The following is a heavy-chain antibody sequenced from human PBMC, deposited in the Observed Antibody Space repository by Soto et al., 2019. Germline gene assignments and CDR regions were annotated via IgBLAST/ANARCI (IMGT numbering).Heavy chain of an antibody. D-gene: IGHD3-10*01. J-gene: IGHJ4*02. CDR3: TGPEEGENY. CDR1: GFTFSGSA. V-gene: IGHV3-73*01. Sequence: PGGSLRLACAASGFTFSGSAMHWVRQASGKGLEWVGRIRSKANSYATAYAASVKGRFTISRDDSKNTAYLQMNSLKTEDTAVYYCTGPEEGENYWGRGTLVTVSS. CDR2: IRSKANSYAT.